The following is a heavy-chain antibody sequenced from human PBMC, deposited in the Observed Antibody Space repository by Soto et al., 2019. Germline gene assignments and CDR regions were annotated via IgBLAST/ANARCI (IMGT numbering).Heavy chain of an antibody. Sequence: GGSLRLSCAASGCTFSTYWMHLVRQAPGKGLVWVSRINTDGSSTSYADSVKGRFTISRDNAKNTLYLQMNSLRAEDTAVYYCARDGGWIDYWGQGTLVTVSS. CDR1: GCTFSTYW. D-gene: IGHD6-19*01. J-gene: IGHJ4*02. CDR2: INTDGSST. V-gene: IGHV3-74*01. CDR3: ARDGGWIDY.